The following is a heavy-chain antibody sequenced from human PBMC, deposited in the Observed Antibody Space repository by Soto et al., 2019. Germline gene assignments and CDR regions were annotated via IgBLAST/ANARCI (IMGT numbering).Heavy chain of an antibody. D-gene: IGHD2-21*02. V-gene: IGHV4-30-4*01. CDR2: IYYSGST. J-gene: IGHJ4*02. Sequence: SLPMSHTRTVADGSISSGDDYRSWIHQPPGKGLEWIGYIYYSGSTYYNPSLKSRVTISVDTSKNQFSLKLSSVTAADTAVYFCARSPYCGGDCYYAYWGQGTLVTVSS. CDR1: DGSISSGDDY. CDR3: ARSPYCGGDCYYAY.